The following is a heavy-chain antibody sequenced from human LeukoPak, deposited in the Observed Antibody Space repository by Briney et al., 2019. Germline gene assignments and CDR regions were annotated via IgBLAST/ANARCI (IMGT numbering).Heavy chain of an antibody. J-gene: IGHJ4*02. CDR3: ARQRRLELPDY. D-gene: IGHD3-16*01. CDR1: GGSIISGTYY. CDR2: ILFSGNI. Sequence: TSYNLSLTGTFTGGSIISGTYYSGCIRQPPGKGLEWIGSILFSGNIYYNPSLKSRVTISVDTSKNQFSLKLSSVTAADTAVYYCARQRRLELPDYWGQGTLVTVSS. V-gene: IGHV4-39*01.